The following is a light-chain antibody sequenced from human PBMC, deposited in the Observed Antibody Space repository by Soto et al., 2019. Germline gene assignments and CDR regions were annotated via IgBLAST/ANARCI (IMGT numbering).Light chain of an antibody. J-gene: IGLJ1*01. CDR2: YDN. Sequence: QSVLTQPPSASGTPGQRVTISCSGSNSNIGSNTVNWYQQLPGTTPKLLIYYDNLRPSGVPDRISGSKSGTLASLAISGLQSDDEADYYCAARDDSLNGRVFGTGTKVTVL. CDR3: AARDDSLNGRV. V-gene: IGLV1-44*01. CDR1: NSNIGSNT.